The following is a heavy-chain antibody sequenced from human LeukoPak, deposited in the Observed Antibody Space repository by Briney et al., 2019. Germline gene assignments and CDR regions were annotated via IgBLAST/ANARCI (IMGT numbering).Heavy chain of an antibody. V-gene: IGHV3-66*01. Sequence: PGGSLRLSCAASGFTVSSNYMSWVRQAPGKGLEWVSLIYTGGKSYYADSVKGRFTLSRDNSKNTVYLQMTSLRVEDTAMYYCATISDLLYYFDFWGQGTLVTVSS. J-gene: IGHJ4*02. CDR2: IYTGGKS. CDR1: GFTVSSNY. CDR3: ATISDLLYYFDF.